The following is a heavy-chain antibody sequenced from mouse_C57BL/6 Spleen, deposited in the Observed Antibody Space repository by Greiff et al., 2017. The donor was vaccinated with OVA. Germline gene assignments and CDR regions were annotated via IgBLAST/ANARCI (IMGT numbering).Heavy chain of an antibody. V-gene: IGHV1-72*01. CDR2: IDPNSGGT. Sequence: QVQLQQPGAELVKPGASVKLSCKASGYTFTSYWMHWVKQRPGRGLEWIGRIDPNSGGTKYNEKFKSKATLTVDKPSSTAYMPLSSLPSEDSAVYYGARWPLGRKDFDYWGQGTTLTVSS. D-gene: IGHD4-1*01. CDR1: GYTFTSYW. CDR3: ARWPLGRKDFDY. J-gene: IGHJ2*01.